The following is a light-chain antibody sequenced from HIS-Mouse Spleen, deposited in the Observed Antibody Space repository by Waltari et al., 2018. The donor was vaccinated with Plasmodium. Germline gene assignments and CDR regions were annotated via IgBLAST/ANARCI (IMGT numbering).Light chain of an antibody. J-gene: IGLJ3*02. CDR1: ALPKQY. V-gene: IGLV3-10*01. Sequence: SYELTQPPSVSVSPGQTARITCSDDALPKQYDSWYQQQSGQAPVLVIYEDSKRPSGIPERFSGSSSGTMATLTISGAQVEDEADYYCYSTDSSGNHRVFGGGTKLTVL. CDR2: EDS. CDR3: YSTDSSGNHRV.